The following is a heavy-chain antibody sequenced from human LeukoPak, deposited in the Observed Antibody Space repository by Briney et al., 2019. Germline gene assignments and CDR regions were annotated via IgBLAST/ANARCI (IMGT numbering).Heavy chain of an antibody. D-gene: IGHD3-10*01. V-gene: IGHV3-48*01. Sequence: GGSLRLSCAASGFTFRNYLMNWVRQAPGKGLEWVSYISSSSSTIYYADSVKGRFTISRDNSKNTLYLQMNSLRAEDSAVYYCAKDLGTLISGTYYYYFDYWGQGTLVTVSS. J-gene: IGHJ4*02. CDR2: ISSSSSTI. CDR1: GFTFRNYL. CDR3: AKDLGTLISGTYYYYFDY.